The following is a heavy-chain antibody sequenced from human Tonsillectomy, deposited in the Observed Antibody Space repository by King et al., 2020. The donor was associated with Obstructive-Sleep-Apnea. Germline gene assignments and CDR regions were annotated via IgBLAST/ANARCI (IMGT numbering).Heavy chain of an antibody. Sequence: MQLVQSGGGVVQPGGSLRLSCEASGFTFSSHALQWVRQAPGKGLEWMTVITHDGSNKYYADSVKGRFTISRDNSKNTVYLEMSSLRGDDTAVYYCAREMVRGVALDYWGQGTLVFVSS. CDR1: GFTFSSHA. CDR2: ITHDGSNK. V-gene: IGHV3-30-3*01. J-gene: IGHJ4*02. CDR3: AREMVRGVALDY. D-gene: IGHD3-10*01.